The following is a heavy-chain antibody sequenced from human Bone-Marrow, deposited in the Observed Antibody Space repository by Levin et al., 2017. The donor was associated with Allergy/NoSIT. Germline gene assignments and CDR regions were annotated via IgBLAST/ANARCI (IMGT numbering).Heavy chain of an antibody. CDR3: ARDNDSDEAIDL. CDR1: GGSVKSGHYY. CDR2: ISPSGSS. Sequence: SETLSLTCTVSGGSVKSGHYYWSWIRQPAGKGLEWIGRISPSGSSTYAPTLNSRVTISVETPKNQFSLRLTSVTAADTAVYYCARDNDSDEAIDLWGQGTRVTVSS. V-gene: IGHV4-61*02. J-gene: IGHJ3*01. D-gene: IGHD2-15*01.